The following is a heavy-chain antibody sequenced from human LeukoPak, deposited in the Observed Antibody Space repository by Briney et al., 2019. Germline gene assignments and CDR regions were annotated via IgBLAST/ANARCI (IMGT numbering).Heavy chain of an antibody. V-gene: IGHV1-2*02. CDR1: GYSFTGNY. CDR3: ARALYSGSGAGY. D-gene: IGHD1-26*01. CDR2: INPNSGGT. J-gene: IGHJ4*02. Sequence: ASVRVSCKASGYSFTGNYMHWVRQAPGQGFEWMGWINPNSGGTNYAQKFKGRVLMTRDTSISTAYLELSSLKSDDTAVYYCARALYSGSGAGYWGQGTLATVSS.